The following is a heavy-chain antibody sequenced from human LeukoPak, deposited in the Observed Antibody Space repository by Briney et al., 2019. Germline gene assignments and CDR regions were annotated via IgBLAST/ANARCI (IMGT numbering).Heavy chain of an antibody. CDR1: GGSISSGGYS. V-gene: IGHV4-30-2*01. J-gene: IGHJ4*02. CDR2: IYHSGST. D-gene: IGHD5-18*01. CDR3: ARGTPLDTAMVIARFYFDY. Sequence: PSQTLSLTCAVSGGSISSGGYSWSWIRQPPGKGLEWIGYIYHSGSTNYNPSLKSRVTISVDTSKNQFSLKLSSVTAADTAVYYCARGTPLDTAMVIARFYFDYWGQGTLVTVSS.